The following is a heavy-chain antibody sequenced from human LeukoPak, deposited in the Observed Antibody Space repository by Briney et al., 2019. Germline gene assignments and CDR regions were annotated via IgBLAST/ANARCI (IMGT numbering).Heavy chain of an antibody. CDR3: ARRVDYYDSSGLDY. Sequence: GSIYYSGTTYYNPSLKSLVTISVATSRNQFSLKVSCVTAADTAVYYCARRVDYYDSSGLDYWGQGTLVTVSS. CDR2: IYYSGTT. V-gene: IGHV4-39*01. D-gene: IGHD3-22*01. J-gene: IGHJ4*02.